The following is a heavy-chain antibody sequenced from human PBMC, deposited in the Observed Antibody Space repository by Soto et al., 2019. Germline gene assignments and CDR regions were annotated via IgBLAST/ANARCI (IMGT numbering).Heavy chain of an antibody. J-gene: IGHJ6*02. Sequence: SETLSLTCTVSGGSISRSSDYWGWIRQPPGKGLEWIGSIYYSGSTYHNPSLKSRVTISVDTSKNQFSLKLSSVTAADTAVYYCARLVLAVGPTTGGSGDGMDVWGQGTTVTVS. CDR2: IYYSGST. CDR3: ARLVLAVGPTTGGSGDGMDV. CDR1: GGSISRSSDY. D-gene: IGHD1-26*01. V-gene: IGHV4-39*01.